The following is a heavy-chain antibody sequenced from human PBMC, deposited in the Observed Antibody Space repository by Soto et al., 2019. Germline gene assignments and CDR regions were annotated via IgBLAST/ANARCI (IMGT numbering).Heavy chain of an antibody. CDR2: ISGSGGST. CDR3: AKASSYYDFWSGYSY. V-gene: IGHV3-23*01. CDR1: GFTFSSYA. Sequence: EVQLLESGGGLVQPGGSLRLSCAASGFTFSSYATSWVRQAPGKGLEWVSAISGSGGSTYYADSVKGRFTISRDNSKNTLYLQMNSLRAEDTAVYYCAKASSYYDFWSGYSYWGQGTLVTVSS. J-gene: IGHJ4*02. D-gene: IGHD3-3*01.